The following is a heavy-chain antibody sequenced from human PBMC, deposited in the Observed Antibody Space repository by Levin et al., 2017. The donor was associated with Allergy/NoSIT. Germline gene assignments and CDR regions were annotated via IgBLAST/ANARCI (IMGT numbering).Heavy chain of an antibody. J-gene: IGHJ4*02. CDR3: AGVPLGYCSGGSCGETDY. CDR1: GYTFTSYD. V-gene: IGHV1-8*01. D-gene: IGHD2-15*01. CDR2: MNPNSGNT. Sequence: ASVKVSCKASGYTFTSYDINWVRQATGQGLEWMGWMNPNSGNTGYAQKFQGRVTMTRNTSISTAYMELSSLRSEDTAVYYCAGVPLGYCSGGSCGETDYWGQGTLVTVSS.